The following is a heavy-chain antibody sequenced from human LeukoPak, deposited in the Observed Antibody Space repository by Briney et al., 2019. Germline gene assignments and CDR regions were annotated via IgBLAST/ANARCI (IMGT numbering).Heavy chain of an antibody. CDR2: INEDGSTT. CDR3: AGWGDSGYDHS. V-gene: IGHV3-74*01. CDR1: GFTFSSNW. J-gene: IGHJ4*02. Sequence: GGSLRLSCAASGFTFSSNWMHWVRQAPGKGLVWVSHINEDGSTTNYADSVKGRFTISRDNTKNTLYLQMNSLRAEDTAVYYCAGWGDSGYDHSWGQGTLVTVSS. D-gene: IGHD5-12*01.